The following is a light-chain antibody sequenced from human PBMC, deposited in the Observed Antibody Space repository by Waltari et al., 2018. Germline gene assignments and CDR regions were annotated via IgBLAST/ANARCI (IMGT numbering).Light chain of an antibody. CDR3: QGFGDT. J-gene: IGKJ2*01. V-gene: IGKV1-27*01. Sequence: DLQMTQSPSSLSASVGDRVTITCRARQGISNYLAWYQQKPGRAPKLLIYGASTLQSGVPSRFSGSGSGTDFTLTISSLQPEDVATYFCQGFGDTFGQGTKLEI. CDR1: QGISNY. CDR2: GAS.